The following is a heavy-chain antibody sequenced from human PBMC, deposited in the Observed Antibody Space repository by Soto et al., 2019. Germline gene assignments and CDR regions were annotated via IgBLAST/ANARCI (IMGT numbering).Heavy chain of an antibody. Sequence: SLSVSGAFSRISLSASGFPSVRQVPGKVLEWVALISYDGTDNTYADSVKGRFTISRDNSQNTLSLQMNSLGPEYTAVYYRARSIVPKVTSLIDCWGQGTMVTVSS. V-gene: IGHV3-30-3*01. CDR1: RISLSASG. J-gene: IGHJ5*01. CDR3: ARSIVPKVTSLIDC. CDR2: ISYDGTDN. D-gene: IGHD3-16*02.